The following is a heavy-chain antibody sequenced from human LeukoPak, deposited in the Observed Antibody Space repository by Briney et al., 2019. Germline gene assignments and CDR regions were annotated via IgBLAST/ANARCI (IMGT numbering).Heavy chain of an antibody. Sequence: SETLSLTCTVSGGFISSNSAYWSWIRQPPGKALEWIGNIYYSGTTYYNPSLQSRVTMSVDTSNNQFSLKLTSVTAADTAVYYCARVYSSGWYIYFDYWGQGTLVTVSS. CDR3: ARVYSSGWYIYFDY. CDR2: IYYSGTT. V-gene: IGHV4-39*07. D-gene: IGHD6-19*01. J-gene: IGHJ4*02. CDR1: GGFISSNSAY.